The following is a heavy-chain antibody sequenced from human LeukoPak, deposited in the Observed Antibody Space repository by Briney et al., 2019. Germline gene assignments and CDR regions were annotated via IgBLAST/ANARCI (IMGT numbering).Heavy chain of an antibody. Sequence: PGRSLRPSLSVSGFSFSSYAMTLVRQAPGKGLEGVSAISDGGATTYHGGSVKGRFTIPRNNSKNPLYLQINRLRGEDTAVFYFAKGGRNSEGYYCGEGSLVSASS. V-gene: IGHV3-23*01. CDR3: AKGGRNSEGYY. CDR1: GFSFSSYA. J-gene: IGHJ4*02. CDR2: ISDGGATT. D-gene: IGHD4-11*01.